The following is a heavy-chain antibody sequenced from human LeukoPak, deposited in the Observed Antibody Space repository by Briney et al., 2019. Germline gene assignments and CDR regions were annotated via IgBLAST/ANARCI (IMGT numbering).Heavy chain of an antibody. CDR2: ISSSSRYI. Sequence: GGSLRLSCAASEFTFTTYSMNWVRQAPGKGLEWVSSISSSSRYIYYADSVKGRFSISRDNAKNSLYLQMNSLRAEDTAVYYCARSLTKVRGYDYWGQGTLVTVSS. J-gene: IGHJ4*02. CDR3: ARSLTKVRGYDY. D-gene: IGHD3-10*01. V-gene: IGHV3-21*01. CDR1: EFTFTTYS.